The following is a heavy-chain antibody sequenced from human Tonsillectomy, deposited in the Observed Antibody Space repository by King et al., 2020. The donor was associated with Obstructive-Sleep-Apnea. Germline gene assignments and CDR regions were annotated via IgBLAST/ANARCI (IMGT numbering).Heavy chain of an antibody. CDR1: GYIFSTQG. J-gene: IGHJ4*02. D-gene: IGHD3-22*01. CDR3: ASQITLIVY. CDR2: ISAFNGNT. Sequence: QLVQSGAEVKKPGASVKVSCKASGYIFSTQGINWVRQAPGQGLEWMGWISAFNGNTNYAQNLQGRLTLTTDTSTSTAYMELRSLRSDDTAVYYCASQITLIVYWGQGTLVTVSS. V-gene: IGHV1-18*01.